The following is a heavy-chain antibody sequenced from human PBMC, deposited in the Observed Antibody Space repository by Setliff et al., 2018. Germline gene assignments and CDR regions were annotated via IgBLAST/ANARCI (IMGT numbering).Heavy chain of an antibody. CDR3: ARAKDGYDFDYFDY. Sequence: PSETLSLTCTVSDGSIRSGDYWGWIRQHPGKGLEWIGYIHHTGTTFYNPSLRSRVTISVDTSKNQFSLKLTSLTAADTAVYYCARAKDGYDFDYFDYWRQGTPVTVS. CDR2: IHHTGTT. V-gene: IGHV4-31*03. D-gene: IGHD5-12*01. CDR1: DGSIRSGDY. J-gene: IGHJ4*02.